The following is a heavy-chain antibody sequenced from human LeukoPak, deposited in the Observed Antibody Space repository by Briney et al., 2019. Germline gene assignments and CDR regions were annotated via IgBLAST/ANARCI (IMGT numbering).Heavy chain of an antibody. V-gene: IGHV4-34*01. D-gene: IGHD3-22*01. Sequence: SETLSLTSAVYGGSFSGYYWSWIRQPPGKGLEWIGEINHSGSTNYNPPLKSRATISVDTSKNQFSLKLSSVTAADTAVYYCARWDYYDSSGYPYDAFDIWGQGTMVTVSS. J-gene: IGHJ3*02. CDR2: INHSGST. CDR3: ARWDYYDSSGYPYDAFDI. CDR1: GGSFSGYY.